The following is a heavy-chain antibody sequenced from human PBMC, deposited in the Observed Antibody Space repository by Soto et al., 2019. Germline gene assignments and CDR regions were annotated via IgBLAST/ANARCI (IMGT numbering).Heavy chain of an antibody. V-gene: IGHV4-39*01. CDR3: ARLQGYCGPSGCLYSYWFDP. CDR1: EGCIIRNCR. D-gene: IGHD5-12*01. Sequence: SVPQSVTCSVAEGCIIRNCRWGWIKKPPGKGLEWIGSIFYSGSTYYNPSLQSRITISVDTSKNQFSLRLSSVTAADTAIYYCARLQGYCGPSGCLYSYWFDPWGPGTLVTVSS. J-gene: IGHJ5*02. CDR2: IFYSGST.